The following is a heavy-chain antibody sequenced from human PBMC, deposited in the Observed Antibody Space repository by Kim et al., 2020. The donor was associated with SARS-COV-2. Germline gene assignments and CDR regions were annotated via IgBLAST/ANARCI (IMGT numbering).Heavy chain of an antibody. CDR1: GFTFSSYA. Sequence: GGSLRLSCAASGFTFSSYAMSWVRQAPGKGLEWVSAISGSGGSTYYADSVKGRFTISRDNTNNTLYLQMNSLRAEDTAVYYCAKDLDGSGSESCYYYYGMDFWGQGTPVTVSS. J-gene: IGHJ6*02. V-gene: IGHV3-23*01. CDR3: AKDLDGSGSESCYYYYGMDF. CDR2: ISGSGGST. D-gene: IGHD3-10*01.